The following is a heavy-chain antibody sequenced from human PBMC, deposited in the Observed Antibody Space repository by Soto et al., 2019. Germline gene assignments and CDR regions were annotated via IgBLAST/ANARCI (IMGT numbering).Heavy chain of an antibody. V-gene: IGHV3-30*18. CDR3: AKSLRPTVTTLYYFDY. D-gene: IGHD4-17*01. CDR1: GFTFSSYG. J-gene: IGHJ4*02. CDR2: ISYDGSNK. Sequence: GSLRLSCAASGFTFSSYGMHWVRQAPGKGLEWVAVISYDGSNKYYADSVKGRFTISRDNSKNTLYLQMNSLRAEDTAVYYCAKSLRPTVTTLYYFDYWGQGTLVTVSS.